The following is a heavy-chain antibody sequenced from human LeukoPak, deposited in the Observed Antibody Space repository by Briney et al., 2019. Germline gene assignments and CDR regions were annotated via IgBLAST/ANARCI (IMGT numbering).Heavy chain of an antibody. D-gene: IGHD3-10*01. J-gene: IGHJ4*02. CDR3: AKDLERFGEDPRYFDF. CDR1: GFTFSSYS. Sequence: GGSLRLSCAASGFTFSSYSMNWVRQAPGKGLEWVSSISSSSSYVYYADSVKGRFTISRDNAKNSLYLQMNSLRAEDTAVYYCAKDLERFGEDPRYFDFWGQGTLVTVSS. CDR2: ISSSSSYV. V-gene: IGHV3-21*01.